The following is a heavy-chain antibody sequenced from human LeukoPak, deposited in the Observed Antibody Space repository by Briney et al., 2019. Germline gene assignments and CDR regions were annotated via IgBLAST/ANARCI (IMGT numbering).Heavy chain of an antibody. Sequence: SGTLSLTCTVSGGSISSSSAYWGWIRQPPGKGLEWIGSIYYSKNTYYNPSLKSRVTISADTSKNRFSLTLGSVSATDTAVYYCVSPRGFSYGYFDYWGQGTLVTVSS. V-gene: IGHV4-39*01. CDR3: VSPRGFSYGYFDY. J-gene: IGHJ4*02. CDR1: GGSISSSSAY. CDR2: IYYSKNT. D-gene: IGHD5-18*01.